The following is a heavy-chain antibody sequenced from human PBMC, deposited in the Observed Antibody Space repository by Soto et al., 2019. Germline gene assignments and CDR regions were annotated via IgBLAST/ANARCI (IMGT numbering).Heavy chain of an antibody. CDR2: IVVGSGNT. CDR3: AAQIIAGSYYYYYYMDV. J-gene: IGHJ6*03. V-gene: IGHV1-58*02. D-gene: IGHD3-10*01. Sequence: GASVKVSCKASGFTFTSSAMQCVRQARGQRLEWIGWIVVGSGNTNYAQKFQERVTITRDMSTSTAYMELSSLRSEDTAVYYCAAQIIAGSYYYYYYMDVWGKGTTVTVSS. CDR1: GFTFTSSA.